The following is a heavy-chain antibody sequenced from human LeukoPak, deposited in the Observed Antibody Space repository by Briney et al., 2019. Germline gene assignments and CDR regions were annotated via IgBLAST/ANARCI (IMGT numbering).Heavy chain of an antibody. V-gene: IGHV3-74*01. CDR3: ASDPDWGFDY. CDR1: GFTFTNYW. J-gene: IGHJ4*02. D-gene: IGHD7-27*01. Sequence: GGSLRLSCAASGFTFTNYWMHWARQAPGMGLVWVSRLPPDELGIIYADSVKGRFTVSRDNAKNTVYLQMNSLRAEDTAVYYCASDPDWGFDYWGQGTLVTVSS. CDR2: LPPDELGI.